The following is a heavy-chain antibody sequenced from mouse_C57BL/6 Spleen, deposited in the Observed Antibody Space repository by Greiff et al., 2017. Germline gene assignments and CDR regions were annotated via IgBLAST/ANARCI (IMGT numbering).Heavy chain of an antibody. CDR2: IHPTSGST. CDR1: GYTFTSYW. V-gene: IGHV1-64*01. CDR3: ARHYGSSFRYFDV. J-gene: IGHJ1*03. Sequence: QVQLQQPGAELVKPGASVKLSCKASGYTFTSYWMHWVKQRPGQGLEWIGMIHPTSGSTNYNEKFKSKATVTVDKSSSTAYMQLSSLTSEDSAVYYCARHYGSSFRYFDVWGTGTTVTVSS. D-gene: IGHD1-1*01.